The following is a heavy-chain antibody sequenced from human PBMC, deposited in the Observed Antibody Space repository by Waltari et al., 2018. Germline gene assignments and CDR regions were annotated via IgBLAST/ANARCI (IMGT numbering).Heavy chain of an antibody. Sequence: EVQLVESGGGLVQPGRSLRLSCTASGFTFGDYAMSWFRRAPGQGREWVGFIRSKAYGGTTEYAASVKGRFTISRDDSKSIAYLQMNSLKTEDTAVYYCTRDRFRKVVVITPSDYWGQGTLVTVSS. CDR3: TRDRFRKVVVITPSDY. V-gene: IGHV3-49*03. CDR2: IRSKAYGGTT. CDR1: GFTFGDYA. D-gene: IGHD3-22*01. J-gene: IGHJ4*02.